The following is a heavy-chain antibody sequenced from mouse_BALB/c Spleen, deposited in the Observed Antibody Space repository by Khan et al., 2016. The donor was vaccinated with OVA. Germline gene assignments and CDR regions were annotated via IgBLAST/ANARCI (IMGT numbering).Heavy chain of an antibody. D-gene: IGHD1-1*01. CDR3: ARGIYYYGSRLLDY. Sequence: QVQLKESGPGLVAPSQSLSITCTISGFSLTSYGVHWVRQPPGKGLEWLVVIWSDGITTYNSALKSRLSISKDNSKSQVFLKMNSLQTDDTAMYYCARGIYYYGSRLLDYWGQGTTLTVSS. J-gene: IGHJ2*01. V-gene: IGHV2-6-1*01. CDR1: GFSLTSYG. CDR2: IWSDGIT.